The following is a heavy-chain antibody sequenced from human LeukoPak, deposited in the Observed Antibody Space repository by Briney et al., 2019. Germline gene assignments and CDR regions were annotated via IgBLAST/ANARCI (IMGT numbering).Heavy chain of an antibody. J-gene: IGHJ4*02. CDR1: GGSITSYY. CDR2: IYYSVST. D-gene: IGHD1-26*01. CDR3: ARGGGSYDFDY. V-gene: IGHV4-59*01. Sequence: SETLSLTCTISGGSITSYYWSWIWQPPGKGLEWIGYIYYSVSTNYNPSLKSRVTISVDTSKNQFSLKLNSVTAADTAVYYCARGGGSYDFDYWGQGTLVTVSS.